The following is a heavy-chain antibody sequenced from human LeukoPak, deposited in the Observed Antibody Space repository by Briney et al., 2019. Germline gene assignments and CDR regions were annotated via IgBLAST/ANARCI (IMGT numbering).Heavy chain of an antibody. J-gene: IGHJ5*02. CDR2: IHYSGST. V-gene: IGHV4-39*01. CDR3: ARAWAIFGVVREEGWFDP. CDR1: GGSISSNSYY. D-gene: IGHD3-3*01. Sequence: PSETLSLTCTVSGGSISSNSYYWGWIRQPPGKGLEWIGSIHYSGSTYYNPSLKSRVTISVDTSKNQFSLKLSSVTAADTAVYYCARAWAIFGVVREEGWFDPWGQGTLVTVSS.